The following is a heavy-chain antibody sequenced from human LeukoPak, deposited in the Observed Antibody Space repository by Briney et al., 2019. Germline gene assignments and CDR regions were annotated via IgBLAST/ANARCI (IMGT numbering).Heavy chain of an antibody. Sequence: GGSLRLSCAASGFTFSEYYMSWIRQAPGKGLAWVSYISSSGSTIYYADSVKGRFTISRDNAKNSLYLRMNSLRAEDTAVYYCARGRRGYSYGSHLDYWGQGTLVTVSS. D-gene: IGHD5-18*01. CDR1: GFTFSEYY. CDR3: ARGRRGYSYGSHLDY. J-gene: IGHJ4*02. CDR2: ISSSGSTI. V-gene: IGHV3-11*04.